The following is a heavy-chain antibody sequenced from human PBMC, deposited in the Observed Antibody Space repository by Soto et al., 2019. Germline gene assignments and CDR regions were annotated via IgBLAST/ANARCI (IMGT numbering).Heavy chain of an antibody. CDR2: ISYDGSNQ. Sequence: GGSLSLSCAASGFTFNIYGMHWVRQAPDKGLEWVALISYDGSNQYYADSVKGRFTISRDNSKNTLFLQMNSLRADDTAVYYCAKDQASGQGSFDSWGQGTLVTVSS. CDR1: GFTFNIYG. V-gene: IGHV3-30*18. J-gene: IGHJ4*02. CDR3: AKDQASGQGSFDS.